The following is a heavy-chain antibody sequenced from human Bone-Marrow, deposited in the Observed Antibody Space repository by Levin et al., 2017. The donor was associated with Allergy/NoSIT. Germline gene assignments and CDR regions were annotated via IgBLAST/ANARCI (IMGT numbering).Heavy chain of an antibody. CDR1: GFTFSSYG. J-gene: IGHJ6*02. V-gene: IGHV3-30*18. CDR2: ISYDGSNK. CDR3: AKDRAGGATMVRGVVYGMDV. D-gene: IGHD3-10*01. Sequence: LSLTCAASGFTFSSYGMHWVRQAPGKGLEWVAVISYDGSNKYYADSVKGRFTISRDNSKNTLYLQMNSLRAEDTAVYYCAKDRAGGATMVRGVVYGMDVWGQGTTVTVSS.